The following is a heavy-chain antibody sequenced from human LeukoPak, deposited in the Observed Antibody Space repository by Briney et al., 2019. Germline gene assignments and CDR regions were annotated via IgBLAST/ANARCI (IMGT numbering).Heavy chain of an antibody. D-gene: IGHD6-13*01. CDR1: GFTFNTYS. Sequence: PGGSLRLSCVASGFTFNTYSMNWVRQAPGKGLEWVSSISSGSSYIYYADSVKGRFTISRDNAKNSLYLQMNSLRVEDTAVYYCAPYSSTWYAFQYWGQGTLVTVSS. CDR3: APYSSTWYAFQY. J-gene: IGHJ1*01. V-gene: IGHV3-21*01. CDR2: ISSGSSYI.